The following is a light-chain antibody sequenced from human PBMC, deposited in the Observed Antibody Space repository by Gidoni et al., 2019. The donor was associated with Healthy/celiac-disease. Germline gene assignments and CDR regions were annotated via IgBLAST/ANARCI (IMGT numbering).Light chain of an antibody. V-gene: IGKV3-11*01. CDR2: DAS. J-gene: IGKJ2*01. CDR1: QSVSSY. Sequence: EIVLTESPATLSLSPGERATLSCRASQSVSSYLAWYQQKPGQAPRLLIYDASNRATGIPARFSGSGSGTAFTLPISSLVPADFAVYSCQQRSNWPPMYTFGQGTKLEIK. CDR3: QQRSNWPPMYT.